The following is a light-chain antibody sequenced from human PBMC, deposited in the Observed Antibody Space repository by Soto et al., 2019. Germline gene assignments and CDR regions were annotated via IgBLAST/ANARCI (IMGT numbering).Light chain of an antibody. V-gene: IGKV3-20*01. J-gene: IGKJ4*01. Sequence: EFVLTQSPGTLSLSPGERATLPCRASQTVRNNYLAWYQQKPGQAPRLLIYDASSRATGIPDRFSGGGSGTDFTLTISRLEPEDFAVYYCQPFSSYPLTFGGGTKVEIK. CDR3: QPFSSYPLT. CDR2: DAS. CDR1: QTVRNNY.